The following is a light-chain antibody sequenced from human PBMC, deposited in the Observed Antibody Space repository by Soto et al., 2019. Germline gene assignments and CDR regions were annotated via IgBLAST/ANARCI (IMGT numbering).Light chain of an antibody. CDR1: QSISSW. Sequence: DIQMTQSPSTLSASVGDRVTITCRASQSISSWLAWYQQKPGKAPKLLIYKASVLESGVPSRFSGSGSGTEFTLNISSLQPDDSATYYCQQYNIFTWTFGQGTKVEIK. CDR2: KAS. J-gene: IGKJ1*01. CDR3: QQYNIFTWT. V-gene: IGKV1-5*03.